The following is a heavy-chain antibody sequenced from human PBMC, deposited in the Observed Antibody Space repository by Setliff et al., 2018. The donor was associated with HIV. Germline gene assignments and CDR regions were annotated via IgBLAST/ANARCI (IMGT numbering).Heavy chain of an antibody. CDR2: FDPDDGET. V-gene: IGHV1-24*01. J-gene: IGHJ5*02. CDR3: APVSSGWFDP. Sequence: ASVKVSCKVSGYSLTELSMHWVRQAPGKGLEWMGGFDPDDGETVYAQQFQGRVAMTEDTSTDTAYMELTSLRSEDTAMYYCAPVSSGWFDPWGQGTLVTVSS. CDR1: GYSLTELS. D-gene: IGHD6-25*01.